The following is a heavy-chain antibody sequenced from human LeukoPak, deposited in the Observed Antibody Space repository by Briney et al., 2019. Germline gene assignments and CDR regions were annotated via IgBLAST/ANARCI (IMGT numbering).Heavy chain of an antibody. CDR2: ISAYNGNT. V-gene: IGHV1-18*01. CDR3: ARRFKQDVLGTTMGWFDP. CDR1: GYLFTDYG. D-gene: IGHD1-26*01. J-gene: IGHJ5*02. Sequence: ASVKVSCKASGYLFTDYGIGWVRQAPGQGPEWMGWISAYNGNTNYAQKIQGRVTMTTDPSTSTVYMELKSLRSDDTAVYYCARRFKQDVLGTTMGWFDPWGQGTLITVSS.